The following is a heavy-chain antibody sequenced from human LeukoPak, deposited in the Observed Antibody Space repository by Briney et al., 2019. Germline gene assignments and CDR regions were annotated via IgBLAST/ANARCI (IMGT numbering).Heavy chain of an antibody. V-gene: IGHV1-2*04. D-gene: IGHD6-19*01. J-gene: IGHJ6*02. CDR3: ATLAVAGNYYGMDV. CDR2: INPNSGGT. CDR1: GYTFTGYY. Sequence: GASVKVSCKASGYTFTGYYMHWVRQAPGQGPEWMGRINPNSGGTNYAQKFQGWVTMTRDTSISTAYMELSRLRSDDTAVYYCATLAVAGNYYGMDVWGQGTTVTVSS.